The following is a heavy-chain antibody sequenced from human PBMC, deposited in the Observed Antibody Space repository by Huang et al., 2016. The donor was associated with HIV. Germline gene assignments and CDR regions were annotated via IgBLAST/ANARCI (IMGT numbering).Heavy chain of an antibody. Sequence: QLKLQESGPGLVKPSETLSLTCTVSGGSISSSTYYWGWSRQPPGTGLEWIGNIFYSGSTHYNPSLKSRFIISIDTAKNQFSLRLFSVTAADTAVYYCARTYSSGWLYYFDYWGQGTLVTVSS. CDR3: ARTYSSGWLYYFDY. V-gene: IGHV4-39*01. J-gene: IGHJ4*02. CDR2: IFYSGST. D-gene: IGHD6-19*01. CDR1: GGSISSSTYY.